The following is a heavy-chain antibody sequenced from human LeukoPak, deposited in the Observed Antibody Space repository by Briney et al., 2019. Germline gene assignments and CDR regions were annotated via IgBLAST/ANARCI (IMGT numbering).Heavy chain of an antibody. D-gene: IGHD5-12*01. CDR3: AKDRTSGGSGYQRGYFDY. CDR1: GFTFSSYG. J-gene: IGHJ4*02. V-gene: IGHV3-30*02. CDR2: IRYDGSNK. Sequence: PGGSLRLSCAASGFTFSSYGMHWVRQAPGKGLEWVAFIRYDGSNKYYADSVKGRFTISRDNSKNTLYLQMNSLRAEDTAVYYCAKDRTSGGSGYQRGYFDYWGQGTLVTVSS.